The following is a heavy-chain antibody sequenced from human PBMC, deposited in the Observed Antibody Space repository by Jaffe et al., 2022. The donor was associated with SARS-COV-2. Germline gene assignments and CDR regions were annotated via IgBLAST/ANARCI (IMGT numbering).Heavy chain of an antibody. CDR2: IYTSGST. Sequence: QVQLQESGPGLVKPSQTLSLTCTVSGGSISSGSYYWSWIRQPAGKGLEWIGRIYTSGSTNYNPSLKSRVTISVDTSKNQFSLKLSSVTAADTAVYYCAGSLAVAGLLSFWFDPWGQGTLVTVSS. D-gene: IGHD6-19*01. V-gene: IGHV4-61*02. CDR3: AGSLAVAGLLSFWFDP. CDR1: GGSISSGSYY. J-gene: IGHJ5*02.